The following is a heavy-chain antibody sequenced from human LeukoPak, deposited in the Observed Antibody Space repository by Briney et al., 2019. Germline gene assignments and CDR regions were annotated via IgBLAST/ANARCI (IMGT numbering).Heavy chain of an antibody. CDR2: INPNSGGT. J-gene: IGHJ4*02. V-gene: IGHV1-2*02. Sequence: ASVKVSCKASGYTFTGYYMHWVQQAPGQGLEWMGWINPNSGGTNYAQKFQGRVTMTRDTPISTAYMELSRLRSDDTAVYYCARDDCTNGVCYNVVDYWGQGTLVTVSS. CDR3: ARDDCTNGVCYNVVDY. D-gene: IGHD2-8*01. CDR1: GYTFTGYY.